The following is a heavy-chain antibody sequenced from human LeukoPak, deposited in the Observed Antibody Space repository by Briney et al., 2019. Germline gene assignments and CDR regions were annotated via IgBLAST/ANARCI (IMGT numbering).Heavy chain of an antibody. V-gene: IGHV3-23*01. D-gene: IGHD3/OR15-3a*01. CDR1: GFTFTNYA. Sequence: PGGSLRLSCAASGFTFTNYAMSWVRQAPGKGLELVSAISGSGGSTSYADSVKGRFTISRDNSKNTLYLHMKSLRAEDTAVYYCARAIWTDYLLSYFDYWGQGTLVTGSS. J-gene: IGHJ4*02. CDR3: ARAIWTDYLLSYFDY. CDR2: ISGSGGST.